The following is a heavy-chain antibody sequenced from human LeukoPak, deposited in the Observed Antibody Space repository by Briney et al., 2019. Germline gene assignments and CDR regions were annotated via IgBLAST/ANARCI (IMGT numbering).Heavy chain of an antibody. Sequence: SVKVSCKASGGTFSSYAISWVRQAPGQGLEWMGRIIPILGIANYAQKFQGRVTITADKSTSTAYMELSSLRSEDTAVYYCARLTPRVTAYPPRFDPWGQGTLVTVSS. D-gene: IGHD2-21*02. CDR3: ARLTPRVTAYPPRFDP. J-gene: IGHJ5*02. CDR1: GGTFSSYA. CDR2: IIPILGIA. V-gene: IGHV1-69*04.